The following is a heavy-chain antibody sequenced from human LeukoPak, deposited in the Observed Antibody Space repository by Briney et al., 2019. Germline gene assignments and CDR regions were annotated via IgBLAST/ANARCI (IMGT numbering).Heavy chain of an antibody. CDR2: IGTVGDT. V-gene: IGHV3-13*01. D-gene: IGHD5-24*01. Sequence: GVSLRLSCAASGFTFSSYDMHWVRQVIGKGLEWVSAIGTVGDTYYLGSVKGRFTISRENARNSLYLQMNSLRAGDTAVYYCARAPRWLQNSYYGMDVWGQGTTVTVSS. CDR3: ARAPRWLQNSYYGMDV. J-gene: IGHJ6*02. CDR1: GFTFSSYD.